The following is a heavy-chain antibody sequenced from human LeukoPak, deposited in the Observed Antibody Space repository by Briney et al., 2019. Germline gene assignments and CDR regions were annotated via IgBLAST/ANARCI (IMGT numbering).Heavy chain of an antibody. CDR1: GFTFDDHA. V-gene: IGHV3-9*01. J-gene: IGHJ3*02. Sequence: GGSLRLSCAASGFTFDDHAMHTVRQAPGKGLEWVSGISWNSGSIGYAASVKGRFTISRDNAKNSMYLQMNSLRAEDTALYYCGKDIRTGYPYDAFDIWGQGTMVTVSS. CDR2: ISWNSGSI. D-gene: IGHD3/OR15-3a*01. CDR3: GKDIRTGYPYDAFDI.